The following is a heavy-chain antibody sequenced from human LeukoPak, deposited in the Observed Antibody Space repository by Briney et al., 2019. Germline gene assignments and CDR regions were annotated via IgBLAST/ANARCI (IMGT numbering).Heavy chain of an antibody. CDR1: GYSFTSYW. V-gene: IGHV5-51*03. J-gene: IGHJ4*02. Sequence: GESLKISCKGSGYSFTSYWIGWVRQMPGKGLEWMGIIYPGDSDTRYSPSFQGQVTISADKSISTAYLQWSSLKASDTAMYYCARTYYYDSSGYSTALDYWGQGTLVTVSS. CDR3: ARTYYYDSSGYSTALDY. CDR2: IYPGDSDT. D-gene: IGHD3-22*01.